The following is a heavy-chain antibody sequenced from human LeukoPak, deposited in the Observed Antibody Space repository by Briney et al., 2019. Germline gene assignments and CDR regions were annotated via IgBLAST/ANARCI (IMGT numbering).Heavy chain of an antibody. J-gene: IGHJ2*01. CDR3: ARGGEEWLSYFDL. Sequence: GASVKVSCKASGFTFTSSAVQWVRQARGQRLEWIAWIVVGSGNTNYAQKFQERITITRDMSTSTAYMELRSLRSDDTAVYYCARGGEEWLSYFDLWGRGTLVTVSS. V-gene: IGHV1-58*01. CDR1: GFTFTSSA. CDR2: IVVGSGNT. D-gene: IGHD3-3*01.